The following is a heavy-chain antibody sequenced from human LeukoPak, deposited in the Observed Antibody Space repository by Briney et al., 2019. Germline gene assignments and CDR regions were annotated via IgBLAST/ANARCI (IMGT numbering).Heavy chain of an antibody. CDR3: ARVWVVGATRIYIFDY. J-gene: IGHJ4*02. CDR1: GGSISSGGYY. D-gene: IGHD1-26*01. CDR2: IYYSGST. Sequence: SETLSLTCTVSGGSISSGGYYWSWIRQHPGKGLEWIGYIYYSGSTYYNPSLKSRVTISVDTSKNQFSLKLSSVTAADTAVYYCARVWVVGATRIYIFDYWGQGTLVTVSS. V-gene: IGHV4-31*03.